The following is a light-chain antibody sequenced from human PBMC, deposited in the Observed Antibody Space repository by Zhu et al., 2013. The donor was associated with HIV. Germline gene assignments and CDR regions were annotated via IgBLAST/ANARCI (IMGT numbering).Light chain of an antibody. V-gene: IGLV2-14*01. J-gene: IGLJ1*01. CDR3: SSYTSSSLFV. Sequence: QSALTQPDSVSGSPGQSITISCTGTSSDVGGYDYVSWYQHHPGKVPDLIIYEVNNRPSGVSNRFSASKSGNTASLTISGLQAEDEADYYCSSYTSSSLFVFGTGTKLTVL. CDR1: SSDVGGYDY. CDR2: EVN.